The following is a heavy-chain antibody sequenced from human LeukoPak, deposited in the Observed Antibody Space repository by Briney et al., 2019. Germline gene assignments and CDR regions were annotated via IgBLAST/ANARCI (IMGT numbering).Heavy chain of an antibody. J-gene: IGHJ4*02. CDR3: ASESGSIVDY. CDR2: IYYSGST. V-gene: IGHV4-59*01. D-gene: IGHD3-3*01. Sequence: PSETLSLTCTVSGGSISSYYWSWIRQPPRKGLEWIGYIYYSGSTNYNPSLHSRVTISVDTSKNQFSLKLSSVTAADTAVYYCASESGSIVDYWGQGTLVTVSS. CDR1: GGSISSYY.